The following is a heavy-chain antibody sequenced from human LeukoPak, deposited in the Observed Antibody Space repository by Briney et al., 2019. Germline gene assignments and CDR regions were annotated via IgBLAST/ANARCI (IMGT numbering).Heavy chain of an antibody. Sequence: PSETLSLTCTVSGGSISSYYWSWIRQPPGKGLEWIGYIYYSGSTNYNPSLKSRVTISVDTSKNQFSLKLSSVTAADTAVYYCAKDQLSRLSGDAFDIWGQGTMVTVSS. CDR1: GGSISSYY. D-gene: IGHD2/OR15-2a*01. V-gene: IGHV4-59*12. CDR3: AKDQLSRLSGDAFDI. CDR2: IYYSGST. J-gene: IGHJ3*02.